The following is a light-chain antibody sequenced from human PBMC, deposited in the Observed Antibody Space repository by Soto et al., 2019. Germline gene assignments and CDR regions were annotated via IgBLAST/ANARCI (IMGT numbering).Light chain of an antibody. V-gene: IGLV6-57*03. CDR1: SGSLASNF. Sequence: NFLLTQPHSVSESPGKTITISCTRSSGSLASNFVQWYQQRPGSAPTAVIYEDNRRPSGVPDRFAGYIDTSSNSASLAIPELGSEDYDDDSCQSYYSSVDGLGSGTELTLL. J-gene: IGLJ1*01. CDR2: EDN. CDR3: QSYYSSVDG.